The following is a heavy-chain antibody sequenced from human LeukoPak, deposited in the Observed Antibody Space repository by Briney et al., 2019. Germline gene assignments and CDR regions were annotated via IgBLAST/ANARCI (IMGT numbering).Heavy chain of an antibody. D-gene: IGHD3-3*01. CDR2: ISTYNGNT. CDR3: ARTPRYDFWSGYSNWFDP. CDR1: DYTFTKYG. Sequence: GASVKVSWKASDYTFTKYGLSWVRQTPGQGLEWMGWISTYNGNTIYAQNLQGRVTMTTDTSTSTAYMELRSLRSDDTAVYYCARTPRYDFWSGYSNWFDPWGQGALVTVSS. J-gene: IGHJ5*02. V-gene: IGHV1-18*01.